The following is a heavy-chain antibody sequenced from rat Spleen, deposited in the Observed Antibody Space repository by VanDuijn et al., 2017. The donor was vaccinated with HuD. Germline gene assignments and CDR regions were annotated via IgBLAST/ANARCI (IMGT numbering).Heavy chain of an antibody. Sequence: EVQLVESGGGLVQPGRSMKLSCAASGFTFSSFPMAWVRQAPTKGLEWVASIDSGGVNSFFRASVKGRFTISRDNAKSTLYLQMDSLRSEDTATYYCAMGSHYYDVTYYYEYWGQGVMVTVSS. CDR2: IDSGGVNS. V-gene: IGHV5-25*01. D-gene: IGHD1-12*02. CDR1: GFTFSSFP. J-gene: IGHJ2*01. CDR3: AMGSHYYDVTYYYEY.